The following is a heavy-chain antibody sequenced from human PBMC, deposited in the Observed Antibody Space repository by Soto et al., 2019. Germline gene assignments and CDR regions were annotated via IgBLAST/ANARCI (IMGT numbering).Heavy chain of an antibody. CDR3: AGDGVRNGAYNGWLDP. Sequence: PGGSLRLSCAASGFSFSSYWMTWVCQAPGKGLEWVANIKQDGREKYYVASVKGRFTISRDNGKNLLYLQMDSLTADDTAVYYCAGDGVRNGAYNGWLDPWGQGALVTVSS. CDR1: GFSFSSYW. CDR2: IKQDGREK. V-gene: IGHV3-7*03. J-gene: IGHJ5*02. D-gene: IGHD3-16*01.